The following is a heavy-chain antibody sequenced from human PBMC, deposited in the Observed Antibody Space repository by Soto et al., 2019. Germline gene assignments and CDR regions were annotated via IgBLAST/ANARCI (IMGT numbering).Heavy chain of an antibody. V-gene: IGHV1-69*13. D-gene: IGHD1-1*01. CDR1: GDSFSKYT. CDR3: ARGRGLYNSGRSQLDS. Sequence: GASVKVSCKASGDSFSKYTVNWVRQAPRQGLEWMGGIIPRFGTTNYAPTLQDRVTITADQSMNTVYMELSGLRSEDTALYYCARGRGLYNSGRSQLDSWGHGTLVTVSS. J-gene: IGHJ5*01. CDR2: IIPRFGTT.